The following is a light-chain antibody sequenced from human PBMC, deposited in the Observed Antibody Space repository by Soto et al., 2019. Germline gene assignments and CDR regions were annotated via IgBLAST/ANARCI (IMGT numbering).Light chain of an antibody. Sequence: DILMTQCPATLSVSPGARAALSCRASQSISSNLAWYQHKPGQTPRLLIYDTSTRATGIPARFSGSGSGTEFTLTISSLQSEDFAVYYCQQYNSWPRTFGQGTKVDIK. V-gene: IGKV3-15*01. CDR2: DTS. CDR3: QQYNSWPRT. J-gene: IGKJ1*01. CDR1: QSISSN.